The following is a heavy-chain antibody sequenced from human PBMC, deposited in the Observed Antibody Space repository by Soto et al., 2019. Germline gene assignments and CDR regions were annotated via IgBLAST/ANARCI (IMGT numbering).Heavy chain of an antibody. CDR1: GGSISSSSYY. D-gene: IGHD1-1*01. CDR2: IYYSGST. Sequence: QLLESGPGLVKPSETLSLTCTVSGGSISSSSYYWGWIRQPPGKGLEWIGTIYYSGSTYYNPSLKSRVIVSVDTSKNQFSLKLSSVTAADTAVYYCARQSRITTFDYWGQGTLVTVSS. CDR3: ARQSRITTFDY. V-gene: IGHV4-39*01. J-gene: IGHJ4*02.